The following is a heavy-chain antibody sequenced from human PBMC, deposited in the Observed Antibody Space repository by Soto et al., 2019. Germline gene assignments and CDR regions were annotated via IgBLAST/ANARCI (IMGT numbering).Heavy chain of an antibody. J-gene: IGHJ3*01. CDR2: INAGNWNT. D-gene: IGHD4-4*01. CDR1: GYTFSNFA. CDR3: ARPRGGNLEGAFDV. V-gene: IGHV1-3*01. Sequence: ASVKVSCKASGYTFSNFAMHWVRQAPGQRLEWMGWINAGNWNTKYSQKFQGRVTITTDESTSTAYMELSGLRSEDTAIYYCARPRGGNLEGAFDVWGQGTMVTVSS.